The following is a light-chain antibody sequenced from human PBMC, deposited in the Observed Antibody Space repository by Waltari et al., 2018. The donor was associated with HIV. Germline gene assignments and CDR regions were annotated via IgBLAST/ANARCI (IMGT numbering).Light chain of an antibody. CDR3: SSYGGSDNRVV. J-gene: IGLJ2*01. Sequence: QSALTQPRSVSGSPGQSVTISCTGTSSDVGGFNYVSWYQQYPGRAPKLLIYDVIKRPSGVSDRFSGSKSGNTASLTISGLQAEDEADYYCSSYGGSDNRVVFGGGTKLTVL. CDR2: DVI. CDR1: SSDVGGFNY. V-gene: IGLV2-11*01.